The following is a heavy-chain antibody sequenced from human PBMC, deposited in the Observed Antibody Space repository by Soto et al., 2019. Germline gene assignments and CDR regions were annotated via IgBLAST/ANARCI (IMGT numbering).Heavy chain of an antibody. CDR1: GFDFSAYW. CDR3: AKNSYYDSSGYFDY. D-gene: IGHD3-22*01. J-gene: IGHJ4*02. CDR2: IGDDGTLT. V-gene: IGHV3-74*01. Sequence: PGGSLRLSCAASGFDFSAYWMHWVRQIPGKGLEWVSRIGDDGTLTTYADRVKGRFIISRDNAKNSLYLQMNSLRAEDTAVYYCAKNSYYDSSGYFDYWGQGTLVTVSS.